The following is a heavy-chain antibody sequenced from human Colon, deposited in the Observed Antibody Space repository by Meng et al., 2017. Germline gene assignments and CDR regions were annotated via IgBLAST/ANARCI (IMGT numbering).Heavy chain of an antibody. Sequence: QVKMVESGAEGKKPGASVKVSCKASGYSLSGYYMHWVRQVPGQGLEWMGRINADSGGTNYAEKFQGRVTLTRDTSINTAYMEVTSLRSDDTAVYYCAKIHLGDSGLDYWGQGTLVTVSS. CDR3: AKIHLGDSGLDY. CDR2: INADSGGT. D-gene: IGHD6-19*01. J-gene: IGHJ4*02. V-gene: IGHV1-2*06. CDR1: GYSLSGYY.